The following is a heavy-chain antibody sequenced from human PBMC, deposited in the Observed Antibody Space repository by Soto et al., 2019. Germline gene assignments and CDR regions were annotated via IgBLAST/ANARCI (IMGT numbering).Heavy chain of an antibody. J-gene: IGHJ4*02. CDR3: ASMGSYNDDY. CDR1: GGSISSYY. D-gene: IGHD1-26*01. Sequence: PSVTLSLTCTVSGGSISSYYWSWIRQPPGKGLEWIGYIYYRGSTNYNPSLKSRVTISVDTSKNQFSLKLSSVTAADTAVYYCASMGSYNDDYWGQETLVTVSS. V-gene: IGHV4-59*01. CDR2: IYYRGST.